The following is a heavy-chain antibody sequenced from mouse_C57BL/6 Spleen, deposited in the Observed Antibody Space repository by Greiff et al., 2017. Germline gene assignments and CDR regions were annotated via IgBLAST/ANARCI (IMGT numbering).Heavy chain of an antibody. CDR3: ARWVFYYGNHDGIVAY. CDR2: IYPGSGST. J-gene: IGHJ3*01. CDR1: GYTFTSYW. V-gene: IGHV1-55*01. D-gene: IGHD2-1*01. Sequence: VQLQQPGAELVKPGASVKLSCKASGYTFTSYWITWVQQSPGQGLKWMGDIYPGSGSTNYNEKFKSKATLTVDTSSSTAYMQLSSLTSEDSAVYYCARWVFYYGNHDGIVAYWGQGTLVTVSA.